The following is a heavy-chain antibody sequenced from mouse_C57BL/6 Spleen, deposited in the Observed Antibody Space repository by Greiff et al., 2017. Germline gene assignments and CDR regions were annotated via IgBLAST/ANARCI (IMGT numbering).Heavy chain of an antibody. Sequence: EVKLVESGGGLVQSGRSLRLSCATSGFTFSDFYMEWVRQAPGKGVEWIAASRNKANDYTTEYSASVKGRFIVSRDTSQSILYLQMNDLRAEDTAIYYCARDAELGPAMDYWGQGTSVTVSS. D-gene: IGHD4-1*01. J-gene: IGHJ4*01. CDR1: GFTFSDFY. V-gene: IGHV7-1*01. CDR3: ARDAELGPAMDY. CDR2: SRNKANDYTT.